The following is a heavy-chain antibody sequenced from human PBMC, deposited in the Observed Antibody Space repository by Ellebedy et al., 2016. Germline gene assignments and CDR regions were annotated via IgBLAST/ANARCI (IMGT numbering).Heavy chain of an antibody. CDR2: IWYDGSNK. CDR3: VKGASSGSWVTLEY. D-gene: IGHD6-13*01. Sequence: GESLKISCAASGFTFSSYGMHWVRQAPGKGLEWVAVIWYDGSNKYYADSVKGRFTISRDNSRNTLYLQMNSLRVEDTALYYCVKGASSGSWVTLEYWGQGALVTVSS. J-gene: IGHJ4*02. V-gene: IGHV3-33*06. CDR1: GFTFSSYG.